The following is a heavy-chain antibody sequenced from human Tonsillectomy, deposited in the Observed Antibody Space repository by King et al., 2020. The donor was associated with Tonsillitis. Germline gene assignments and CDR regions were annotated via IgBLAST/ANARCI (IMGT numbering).Heavy chain of an antibody. V-gene: IGHV3-66*01. Sequence: VQLVESGGGLVQPGGSLRLSCAASGFTVSSNYMSWVRQAPGKGLEWVSVIYSGGSTYYADSVKGRFTISRDNSKNTLYLQMNRLRAEDTAAYYCSSEGTYDSSGQGGYWRQGTLVTVSS. CDR2: IYSGGST. CDR3: SSEGTYDSSGQGGY. CDR1: GFTVSSNY. J-gene: IGHJ4*02. D-gene: IGHD3-22*01.